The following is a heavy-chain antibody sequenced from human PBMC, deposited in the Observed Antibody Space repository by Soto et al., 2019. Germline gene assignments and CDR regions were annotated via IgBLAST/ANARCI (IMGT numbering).Heavy chain of an antibody. D-gene: IGHD1-1*01. Sequence: PGGSLRLSCTASGFTFGDYAMSWFRQAPGKGLEWVGFIRSKAYGGTTEYAASVKGRFTISRDDSKSIAYLQMNSLKTEDTAVYYCTRVEQLDKLERFDYWGQGTLVTVSS. CDR2: IRSKAYGGTT. CDR3: TRVEQLDKLERFDY. V-gene: IGHV3-49*03. CDR1: GFTFGDYA. J-gene: IGHJ4*02.